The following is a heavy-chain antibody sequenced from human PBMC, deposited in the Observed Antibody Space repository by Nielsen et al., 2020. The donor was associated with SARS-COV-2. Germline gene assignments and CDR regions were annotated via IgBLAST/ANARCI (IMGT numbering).Heavy chain of an antibody. Sequence: ASVKVSCKVSGYTLTELSMHWVRQAPGKGLEWMGGFDPEDGETIYAQKFQGRVTMTRDTSTSTAYMELSSLRSEDTAVYYCARGITGAYGMDVWGQGTTVTVSS. CDR2: FDPEDGET. D-gene: IGHD1-20*01. CDR3: ARGITGAYGMDV. J-gene: IGHJ6*02. V-gene: IGHV1-24*01. CDR1: GYTLTELS.